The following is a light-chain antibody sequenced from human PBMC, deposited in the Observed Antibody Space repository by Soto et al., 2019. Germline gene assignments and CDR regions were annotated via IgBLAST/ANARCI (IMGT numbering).Light chain of an antibody. CDR1: QGIRRY. CDR2: AAS. CDR3: QQLNSYPYT. J-gene: IGKJ2*01. Sequence: IQLTQSPSSLSASVGDRVAITCRASQGIRRYLAWYQQKPGKAPNLLIYAASTLQSGVPSRFSGSGSGTDVTLTISSLQPEDFATSYCQQLNSYPYTFGQGTKLEIK. V-gene: IGKV1-9*01.